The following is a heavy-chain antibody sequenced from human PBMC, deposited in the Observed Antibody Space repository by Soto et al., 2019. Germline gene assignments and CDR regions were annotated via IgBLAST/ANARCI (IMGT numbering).Heavy chain of an antibody. CDR1: GFTFSTND. D-gene: IGHD3-10*01. CDR3: AREVVDGSSLGLDP. CDR2: MNANVDAT. Sequence: QVQLVQSGAEVKKPGASVKVSCKASGFTFSTNDINWVRQAPGQGLQWMGWMNANVDATDSPQEFKGRVTMTWNASISTAYMELSNLKSDDTAVYYCAREVVDGSSLGLDPWCQGTLVTVSS. V-gene: IGHV1-8*01. J-gene: IGHJ5*02.